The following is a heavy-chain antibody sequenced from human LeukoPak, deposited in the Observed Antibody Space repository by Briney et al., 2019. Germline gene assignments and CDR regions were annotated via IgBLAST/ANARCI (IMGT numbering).Heavy chain of an antibody. Sequence: SETLSLTCTVSGGSISSYYWSWIRQPAGKGLEWIGRIYTSGSTNYNPSLKSRVTMSVDTSKNQFSLKLSSVTAADTAVYYCARVRYYDSSGYYSRGAYYFDYWGQGTLVTVSS. CDR2: IYTSGST. J-gene: IGHJ4*02. CDR1: GGSISSYY. CDR3: ARVRYYDSSGYYSRGAYYFDY. D-gene: IGHD3-22*01. V-gene: IGHV4-4*07.